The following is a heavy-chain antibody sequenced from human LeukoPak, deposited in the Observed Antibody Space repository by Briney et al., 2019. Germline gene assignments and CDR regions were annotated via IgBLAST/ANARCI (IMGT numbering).Heavy chain of an antibody. Sequence: GESLKISCAASGFTFSNAWMSWVRQAPGEGLEWVGRIKGKSDGGTPDNAAPVKGRFTISRDDSKNTLYLQMNSLKTEDTAVYYCATDLGGYYSGSGTYWGSLDYWGQGTVVTVSS. CDR1: GFTFSNAW. V-gene: IGHV3-15*01. CDR2: IKGKSDGGTP. D-gene: IGHD3-10*01. J-gene: IGHJ4*02. CDR3: ATDLGGYYSGSGTYWGSLDY.